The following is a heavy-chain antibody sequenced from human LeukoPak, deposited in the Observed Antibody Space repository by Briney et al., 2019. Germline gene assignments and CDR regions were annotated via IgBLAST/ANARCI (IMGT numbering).Heavy chain of an antibody. CDR2: INHSGST. V-gene: IGHV4-34*01. CDR3: ARRGSGSYGYYYYMDV. Sequence: PSETLSLTCAVYGGSFSGYYWSWIRQPPGKGLEWIGEINHSGSTNYNPSLKSRVTISVDTSKNQFSLKLSSVTAADTAVYYCARRGSGSYGYYYYMDVWGKGTTVTVSS. CDR1: GGSFSGYY. D-gene: IGHD1-26*01. J-gene: IGHJ6*03.